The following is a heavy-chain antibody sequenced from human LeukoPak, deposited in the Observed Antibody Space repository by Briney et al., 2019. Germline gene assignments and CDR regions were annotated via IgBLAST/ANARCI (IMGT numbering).Heavy chain of an antibody. J-gene: IGHJ5*02. CDR3: ARDNSVGDTAWWLDP. V-gene: IGHV1-46*01. CDR1: GYTFTIYY. D-gene: IGHD1-26*01. CDR2: INPSGGST. Sequence: ASVKVSCKASGYTFTIYYMHWVRQAPGQGLEWMGIINPSGGSTSYAQKFQGRVTMTRDMSTSTDYMELISLRSEDTAVYYCARDNSVGDTAWWLDPWGQGNLVTVSS.